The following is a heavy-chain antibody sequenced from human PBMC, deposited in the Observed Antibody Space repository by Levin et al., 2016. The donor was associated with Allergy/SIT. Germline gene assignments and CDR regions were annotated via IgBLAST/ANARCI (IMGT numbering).Heavy chain of an antibody. J-gene: IGHJ6*02. CDR2: INAGNGNT. V-gene: IGHV1-3*01. Sequence: WVRQAPGQRLEWMGWINAGNGNTKYSQKFQGRVTITRDTSASTAYMELSSLRSEDTAVYYCARGVGFLEAASPKYYYGMDVWGQGTTVTVSS. D-gene: IGHD3-3*02. CDR3: ARGVGFLEAASPKYYYGMDV.